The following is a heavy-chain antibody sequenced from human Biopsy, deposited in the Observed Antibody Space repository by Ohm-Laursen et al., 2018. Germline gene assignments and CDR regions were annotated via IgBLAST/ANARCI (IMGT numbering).Heavy chain of an antibody. V-gene: IGHV3-23*01. CDR2: INAPGGKT. D-gene: IGHD3-10*01. J-gene: IGHJ5*01. Sequence: SLRLSCSASGFPFHNYAMNWVRQAPRKGLEWVSGINAPGGKTYYADSVKGRFTISRDNSKSTLYLQIHSLRAEDTAIYYCAKAVFFGTLRGANWFDSWGQGTLVTVSS. CDR1: GFPFHNYA. CDR3: AKAVFFGTLRGANWFDS.